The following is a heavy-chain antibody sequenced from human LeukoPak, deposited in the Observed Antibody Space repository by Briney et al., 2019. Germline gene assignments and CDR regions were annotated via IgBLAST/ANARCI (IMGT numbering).Heavy chain of an antibody. CDR1: GGSISSHY. Sequence: SETLSLTCTVSGGSISSHYWSWIRQPPGKGLEWIGYIYYSGSTNYNPSLKSRVTISVDTSTNQFSLKLSSVTAADTAVYYCARGLGYCSSTSCHQLTFDYWGQGTLVTVSS. CDR3: ARGLGYCSSTSCHQLTFDY. J-gene: IGHJ4*02. D-gene: IGHD2-2*01. V-gene: IGHV4-59*11. CDR2: IYYSGST.